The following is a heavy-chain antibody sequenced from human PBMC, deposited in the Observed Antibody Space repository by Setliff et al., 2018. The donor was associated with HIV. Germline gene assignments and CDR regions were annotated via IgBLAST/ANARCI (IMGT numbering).Heavy chain of an antibody. Sequence: GGSLRLSCVASGFIFSDYWMSWVRQAPGKGLECVANIKQDGSEKYYVESVKGRFSLSRDNTRRSLYLQMNSLRAEDTAVCYCARGADYHAFDIWGQGTMVTVS. CDR2: IKQDGSEK. CDR1: GFIFSDYW. V-gene: IGHV3-7*04. D-gene: IGHD4-17*01. CDR3: ARGADYHAFDI. J-gene: IGHJ3*02.